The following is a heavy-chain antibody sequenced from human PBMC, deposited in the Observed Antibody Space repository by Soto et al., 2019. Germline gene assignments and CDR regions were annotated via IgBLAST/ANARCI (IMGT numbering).Heavy chain of an antibody. Sequence: PSETLSLTCAVYGGSFSGYYWSWIRQPPGKGLEWIGEINHSGSTNYNPSLKSRVTISVDTSKNQFSLKLSSVTAADTAVYYCASSARGGYCSGGSCYQLPAYYFDYWGQGTLVTVSS. CDR2: INHSGST. CDR1: GGSFSGYY. D-gene: IGHD2-15*01. J-gene: IGHJ4*02. CDR3: ASSARGGYCSGGSCYQLPAYYFDY. V-gene: IGHV4-34*01.